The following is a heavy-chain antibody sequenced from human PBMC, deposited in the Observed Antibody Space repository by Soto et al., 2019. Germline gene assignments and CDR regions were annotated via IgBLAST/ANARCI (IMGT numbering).Heavy chain of an antibody. CDR2: ISTYNGNTNYNT. Sequence: GASVKVSCKASGYPFTSYGISWVRQAPGQGLEWMGWISTYNGNTNYNTNYAQKLQGRVSMTTDTSTSTAYMELRSLRSDDTAVYYCARAEAAAFRMDVWGQGTTVTVSS. V-gene: IGHV1-18*01. CDR1: GYPFTSYG. CDR3: ARAEAAAFRMDV. D-gene: IGHD6-13*01. J-gene: IGHJ6*02.